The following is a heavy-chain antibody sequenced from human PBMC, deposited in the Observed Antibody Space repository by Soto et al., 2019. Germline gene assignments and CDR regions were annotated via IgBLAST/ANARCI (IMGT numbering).Heavy chain of an antibody. D-gene: IGHD6-13*01. CDR1: GCTFSNYW. CDR3: AKGGIAAAGTRNWFDP. V-gene: IGHV3-74*01. Sequence: GGSLRLSCAASGCTFSNYWIHWVRQAPGKGLVWISRINDQGDSPTYADSVKGRFTISRDNSKNTLYLQMNSLRAEDTAVYYCAKGGIAAAGTRNWFDPWGQGTLVTVSS. CDR2: INDQGDSP. J-gene: IGHJ5*02.